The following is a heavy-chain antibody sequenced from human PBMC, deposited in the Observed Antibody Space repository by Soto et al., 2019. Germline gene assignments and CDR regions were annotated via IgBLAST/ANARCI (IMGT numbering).Heavy chain of an antibody. CDR3: VHANGGTSWPNDAFDV. J-gene: IGHJ3*01. Sequence: QITLKESGPTLVKPTQTLTLTCTVSGFSLSSDGVGMAWIRQPPGKALEWLALIYWDDDKRYSPSLKTRLTISKETSKNQVVLTMTNMDPVDTPTYYCVHANGGTSWPNDAFDVWGQGTVVTVSS. CDR2: IYWDDDK. V-gene: IGHV2-5*02. D-gene: IGHD2-2*01. CDR1: GFSLSSDGVG.